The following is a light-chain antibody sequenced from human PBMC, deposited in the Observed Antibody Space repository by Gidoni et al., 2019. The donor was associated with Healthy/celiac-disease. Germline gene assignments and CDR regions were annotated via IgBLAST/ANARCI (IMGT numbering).Light chain of an antibody. Sequence: DIQMTQSQSSLSASVGDRVTITCRASHSISSYINWYQQKPGEAPKLLIYAASHLQSGGPSRLSGSGSVGDISITISSLQPDDVSTVYCHQSYNTRQTFGPETKVDIK. CDR1: HSISSY. V-gene: IGKV1-39*01. J-gene: IGKJ3*01. CDR3: HQSYNTRQT. CDR2: AAS.